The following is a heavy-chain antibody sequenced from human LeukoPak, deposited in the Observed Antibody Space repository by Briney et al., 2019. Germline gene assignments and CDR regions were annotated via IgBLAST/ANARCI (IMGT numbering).Heavy chain of an antibody. D-gene: IGHD5-12*01. CDR2: INYSGIT. CDR3: ARGGRARGYSDYGEDY. CDR1: GGSFSGSY. J-gene: IGHJ4*02. Sequence: SETLSLTCAVYGGSFSGSYWSWIRQPPGKGLEWIGEINYSGITNYNPSLKRRVTISVDTSKNQFSLKLSSVTAADTAVYYCARGGRARGYSDYGEDYWGQGTLVTVSS. V-gene: IGHV4-34*01.